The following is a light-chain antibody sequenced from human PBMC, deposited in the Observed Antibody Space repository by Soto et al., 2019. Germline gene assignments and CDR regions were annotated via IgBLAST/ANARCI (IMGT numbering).Light chain of an antibody. CDR2: AAS. Sequence: EIVLTQSPGTLSLSPGERATLSCRASQSVRNNYLAWYQQRPGQAPRLLIYAASSRATGIPAGLSGSGSGTAFTLTIRSLQSADYAVYYCQQYNNWPPTFGQGTKVDI. CDR3: QQYNNWPPT. V-gene: IGKV3-15*01. CDR1: QSVRNN. J-gene: IGKJ1*01.